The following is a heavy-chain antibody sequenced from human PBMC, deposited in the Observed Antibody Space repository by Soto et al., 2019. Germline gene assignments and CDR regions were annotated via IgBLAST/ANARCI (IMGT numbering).Heavy chain of an antibody. V-gene: IGHV3-23*01. Sequence: GGSLRLSCAASGFTFSSYAMSWVRQAPGKGLEWVSAISGSGGSTYYADSVKGRFTISRDNSKNTLYLQMNSLRAEDTAVYYCAKGRYCSGGSCYSHYYYGMDVWGQGTTVTVSS. CDR2: ISGSGGST. CDR1: GFTFSSYA. CDR3: AKGRYCSGGSCYSHYYYGMDV. D-gene: IGHD2-15*01. J-gene: IGHJ6*02.